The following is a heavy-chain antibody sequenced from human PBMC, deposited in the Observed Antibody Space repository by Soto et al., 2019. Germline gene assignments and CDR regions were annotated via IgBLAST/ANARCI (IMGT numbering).Heavy chain of an antibody. D-gene: IGHD2-8*01. CDR2: ISSSSTI. CDR3: ARGGSSLGYCTNGVCPYNWFDP. Sequence: GGSLRLSCAASGFTFSSYSMNWVRQAPGKGLEWVSYISSSSTIYYADSVKGRFTISRDNAKNSLYLQMNSLRDEDTAVYYCARGGSSLGYCTNGVCPYNWFDPWGQGTLVTVSS. J-gene: IGHJ5*02. CDR1: GFTFSSYS. V-gene: IGHV3-48*02.